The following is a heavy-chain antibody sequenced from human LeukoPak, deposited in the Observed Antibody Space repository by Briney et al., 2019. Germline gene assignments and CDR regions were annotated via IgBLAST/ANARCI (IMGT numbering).Heavy chain of an antibody. CDR1: GFTFSSYV. CDR2: ISNSGGST. Sequence: SGGSLRLSCAASGFTFSSYVMSWVRQAPGKGLEWVSSISNSGGSTYYADSVKGRFTISRDNAENSLYLQMNSLRAEDTALYYCARKRPNYFDYWGQGTLVTVSS. CDR3: ARKRPNYFDY. V-gene: IGHV3-23*01. J-gene: IGHJ4*02.